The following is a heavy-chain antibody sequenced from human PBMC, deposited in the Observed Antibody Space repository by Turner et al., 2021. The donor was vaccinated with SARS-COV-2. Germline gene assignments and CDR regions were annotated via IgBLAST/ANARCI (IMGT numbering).Heavy chain of an antibody. D-gene: IGHD3-10*01. CDR2: ISGSCDNT. J-gene: IGHJ4*02. Sequence: EVQLLESGGGLVQPGRSLRLCCAASGFSFIRYVMSWVRQAPGKGLEWVSAISGSCDNTYYADSVKGRFTISRDNSKTTLYLQMNSLRDDDTAVYYCAKDRNTYYYGSALDYWGQGTLVTVSS. CDR1: GFSFIRYV. V-gene: IGHV3-23*01. CDR3: AKDRNTYYYGSALDY.